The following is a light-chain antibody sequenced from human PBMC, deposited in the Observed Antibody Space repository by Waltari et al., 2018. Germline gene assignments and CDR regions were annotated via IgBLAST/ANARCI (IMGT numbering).Light chain of an antibody. CDR2: YKSDSDK. V-gene: IGLV5-45*03. CDR3: MIFHGNAWV. J-gene: IGLJ2*01. CDR1: SGINVGAYR. Sequence: QAVLTQPSSLSASPGASASLTCTLLSGINVGAYRIYWYQQKPGSPPQYLLRYKSDSDKGLGSGVPSRFAGSKDASANAGILLISGLQSDDEADYYCMIFHGNAWVFGGGTKLTVL.